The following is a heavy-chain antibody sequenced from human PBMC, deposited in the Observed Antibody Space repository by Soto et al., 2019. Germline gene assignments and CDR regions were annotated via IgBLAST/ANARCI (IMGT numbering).Heavy chain of an antibody. Sequence: PSETLSLTCAVSGDSMSSSDYYWGWIRQPPGKGQEWIGSIYYSGSTYYNPSLQSRVAISVDTPKNQFSLKLKSVTAADTAIYYCSRRTVNIRTFYSGLKTHCFDYWGQGAPVTVSS. D-gene: IGHD6-19*01. CDR1: GDSMSSSDYY. V-gene: IGHV4-39*01. J-gene: IGHJ4*02. CDR2: IYYSGST. CDR3: SRRTVNIRTFYSGLKTHCFDY.